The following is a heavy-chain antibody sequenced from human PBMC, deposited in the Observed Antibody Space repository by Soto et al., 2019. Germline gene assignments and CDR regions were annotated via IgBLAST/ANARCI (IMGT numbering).Heavy chain of an antibody. V-gene: IGHV4-31*03. CDR2: IYYSGST. D-gene: IGHD6-19*01. Sequence: QVQLQESGPGLVKPSQTLSLTCTVSGGSISSCGYYWSWIRQHPGKGLEWIGYIYYSGSTYYNPSLKSRVTISVDTSKSQFSLKLSSVTAADTAVYYCARGLQWLPNWFDPWGQGTLVTVSS. J-gene: IGHJ5*02. CDR1: GGSISSCGYY. CDR3: ARGLQWLPNWFDP.